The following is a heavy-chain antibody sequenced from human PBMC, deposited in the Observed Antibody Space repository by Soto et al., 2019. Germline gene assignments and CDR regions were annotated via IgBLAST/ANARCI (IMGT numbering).Heavy chain of an antibody. CDR2: IYYSGST. Sequence: PSETLSLTCTVSGGSISSYYWSWIRQPPGKGLEWMGYIYYSGSTNYNPSLKSRVTITVDTSKNQFTLKLSTVTAADTAVYYCARVEEVEWLLLRWNFRFDPWGQGTLVTVSS. D-gene: IGHD3-22*01. CDR3: ARVEEVEWLLLRWNFRFDP. CDR1: GGSISSYY. V-gene: IGHV4-59*01. J-gene: IGHJ5*02.